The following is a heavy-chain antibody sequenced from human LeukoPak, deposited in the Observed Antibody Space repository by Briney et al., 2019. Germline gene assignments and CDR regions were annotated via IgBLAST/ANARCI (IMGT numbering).Heavy chain of an antibody. CDR3: AREGGIVATTAFDY. D-gene: IGHD5-12*01. J-gene: IGHJ4*02. CDR1: GYTFTRYG. CDR2: ISAYNGNT. Sequence: GASVKVSCKASGYTFTRYGISWVRQAPGQGLEWVGWISAYNGNTNYAQKLQGRVTVTTDTSTSTAYMELRSLRSDDTAVYYCAREGGIVATTAFDYWGQGTLVTVSS. V-gene: IGHV1-18*01.